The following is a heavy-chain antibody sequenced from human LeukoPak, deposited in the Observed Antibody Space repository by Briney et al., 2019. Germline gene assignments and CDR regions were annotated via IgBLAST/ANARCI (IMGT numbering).Heavy chain of an antibody. Sequence: PGGSLRLSCAASGFTFSSYAMSWVRQAPGKGLEWVSAISGSGGSTYYADSVKGRFTISRDNSKNTLYLQMNSLRAEDTAVYYCARDRPRLRGYSYGYYYYMDVWGKGTTVTVSS. J-gene: IGHJ6*03. CDR2: ISGSGGST. D-gene: IGHD5-18*01. CDR3: ARDRPRLRGYSYGYYYYMDV. CDR1: GFTFSSYA. V-gene: IGHV3-23*01.